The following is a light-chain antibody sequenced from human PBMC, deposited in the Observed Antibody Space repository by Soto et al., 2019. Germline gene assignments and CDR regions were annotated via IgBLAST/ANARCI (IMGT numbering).Light chain of an antibody. CDR3: LQDYNYPRT. V-gene: IGKV1-6*01. CDR2: AAA. J-gene: IGKJ1*01. CDR1: QGIRND. Sequence: IQMTQSPSSLSASVEDRVIITCRASQGIRNDLGWAREKPXKITXVXLXAAARLQSGVASRFSGSGSGTDFTVTISSLQPEDFATYYCLQDYNYPRTCGQGTKVEI.